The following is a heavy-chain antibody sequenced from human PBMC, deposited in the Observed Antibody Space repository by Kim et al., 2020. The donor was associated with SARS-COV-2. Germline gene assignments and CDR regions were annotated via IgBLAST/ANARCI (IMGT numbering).Heavy chain of an antibody. D-gene: IGHD6-13*01. CDR2: ISNSGSTI. J-gene: IGHJ5*02. V-gene: IGHV3-11*01. Sequence: GGSLRLSCAASGFAFSDYYMTWIRQAPGNGLEWLSYISNSGSTIYYADSVKGRFTISRDNAKNSLYLQMNSLRADDTAVYYCATIEAAGLYSWFDPWGQGTLVTVSS. CDR3: ATIEAAGLYSWFDP. CDR1: GFAFSDYY.